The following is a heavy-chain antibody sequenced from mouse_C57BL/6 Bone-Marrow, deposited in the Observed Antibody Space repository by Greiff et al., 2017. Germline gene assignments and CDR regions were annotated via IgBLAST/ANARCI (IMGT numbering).Heavy chain of an antibody. CDR2: IDPSDSYT. J-gene: IGHJ4*01. Sequence: QVQLQQPGAELVMPGASVKLSCKASGYTFTSYWMHWVKQRPGQGLEWIGEIDPSDSYTNYNQKFQGKSTLTVDKSSSTAYMQLSSLTSEDSAVYYCARDPLYYGNLYYAMDYWGQGTSVTVSS. V-gene: IGHV1-69*01. CDR1: GYTFTSYW. CDR3: ARDPLYYGNLYYAMDY. D-gene: IGHD2-1*01.